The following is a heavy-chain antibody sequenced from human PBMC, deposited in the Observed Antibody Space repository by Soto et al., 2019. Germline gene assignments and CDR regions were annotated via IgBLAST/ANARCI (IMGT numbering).Heavy chain of an antibody. D-gene: IGHD3-3*01. CDR3: ARDSHSYSYYDFWSGPKYYYYYMDA. CDR2: IYYSGST. CDR1: GGSISSYY. Sequence: SETLSLTCTVSGGSISSYYWSWIRQPPGKGLEWIGYIYYSGSTNYNPSLKSRVTISVDTSKNQFSLKLSSVTAADTAVYYCARDSHSYSYYDFWSGPKYYYYYMDAWGKGTTVTVSS. V-gene: IGHV4-59*01. J-gene: IGHJ6*03.